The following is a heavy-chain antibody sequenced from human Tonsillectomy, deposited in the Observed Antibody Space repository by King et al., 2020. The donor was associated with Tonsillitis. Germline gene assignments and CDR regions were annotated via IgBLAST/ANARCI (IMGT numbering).Heavy chain of an antibody. Sequence: VQLVESGGGLVQPGGSLRLSCAAPGFTFRNYWAAWVRQVPGEGLVWVSLINKDGSITSHADSVKGRFTISRDNAKNTLYLQMNGLRAEDTAVYYCAAASFAGGFDIWGQGTMVTVSS. D-gene: IGHD2-15*01. CDR3: AAASFAGGFDI. J-gene: IGHJ3*02. CDR2: INKDGSIT. V-gene: IGHV3-74*02. CDR1: GFTFRNYW.